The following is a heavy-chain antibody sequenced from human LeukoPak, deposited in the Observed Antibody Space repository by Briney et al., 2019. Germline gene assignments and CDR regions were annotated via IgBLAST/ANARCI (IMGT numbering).Heavy chain of an antibody. CDR1: GFTFSDYY. Sequence: GGSLRLSCAASGFTFSDYYMSWIRQAPGKGLEWVSYFSSTSYYTKYADSVKGRFTISRDNAKNSLYLQMNSLRVEDTAVYYCVGELLNYWGQGTLVTVSS. J-gene: IGHJ4*02. CDR2: FSSTSYYT. V-gene: IGHV3-11*03. CDR3: VGELLNY. D-gene: IGHD1-26*01.